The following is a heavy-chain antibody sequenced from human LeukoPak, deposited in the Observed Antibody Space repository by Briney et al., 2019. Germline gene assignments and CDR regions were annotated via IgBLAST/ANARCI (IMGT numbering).Heavy chain of an antibody. CDR2: IYYSGST. Sequence: SETLSLTCTVSGGSITSSSYYWGWIRQPPGKGLEWIGSIYYSGSTYYNPSVKSRVTISVDTSKNQFSLKLSSVTAADTAVYYCARGPLTVTRGFDPWGQGTLVTVSS. D-gene: IGHD4-17*01. V-gene: IGHV4-39*07. J-gene: IGHJ5*02. CDR3: ARGPLTVTRGFDP. CDR1: GGSITSSSYY.